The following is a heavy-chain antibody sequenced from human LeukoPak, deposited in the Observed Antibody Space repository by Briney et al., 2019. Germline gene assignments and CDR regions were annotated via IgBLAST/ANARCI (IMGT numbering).Heavy chain of an antibody. V-gene: IGHV3-7*01. CDR3: ARGAGRDHPDY. J-gene: IGHJ4*02. CDR2: IKHDGSEK. CDR1: GFTFSGYW. Sequence: GGSLTLSCADSGFTFSGYWMSWVRQAPGKGLEWVANIKHDGSEKYHVDSVKGRFTISRDNSQNSLYLQMNSLRPEDTAVYYCARGAGRDHPDYWGQGALVSVSS. D-gene: IGHD4/OR15-4a*01.